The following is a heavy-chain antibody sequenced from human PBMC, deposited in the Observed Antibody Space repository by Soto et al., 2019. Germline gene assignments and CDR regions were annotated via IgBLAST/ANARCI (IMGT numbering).Heavy chain of an antibody. CDR2: INGDGTSS. CDR3: ARDFDWYLDV. J-gene: IGHJ2*01. Sequence: EVQLVESGGGLAQPGGPLRLSCEASESTLGTFWITWFRRVPGKGLVWVSRINGDGTSSAYADSVKGRFTISRDNARNTVYLQMDRLRVEDTGLFYCARDFDWYLDVWGRGTLVTVPS. V-gene: IGHV3-74*03. CDR1: ESTLGTFW.